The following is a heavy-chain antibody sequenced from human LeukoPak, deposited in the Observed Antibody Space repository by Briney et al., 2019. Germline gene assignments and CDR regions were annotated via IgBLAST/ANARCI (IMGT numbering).Heavy chain of an antibody. J-gene: IGHJ4*02. CDR1: GFRFSAYS. D-gene: IGHD1-1*01. V-gene: IGHV3-21*01. CDR3: ARDMDQLPDEN. CDR2: INDFSTDI. Sequence: GGSLRLSCVASGFRFSAYSMNWVRQAPGKGLEWVSIINDFSTDIHYADSVKGRFTISRDNAKNSLYLQMSSLRVEDTAVYYCARDMDQLPDENWGRGTLVTVSS.